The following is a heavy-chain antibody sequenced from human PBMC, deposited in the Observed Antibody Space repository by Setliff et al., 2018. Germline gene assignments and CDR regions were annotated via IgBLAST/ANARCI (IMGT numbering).Heavy chain of an antibody. Sequence: SETLSLTCAVYGGSFSGYHWSWIRQAPGKGLEWIGSIYHSGSTYFNPSLKSRVTISVDTSKNQFSLKPNSVTAADTTVYYCARAVPRGATPDYWYFDLWGRGTLVTVSS. J-gene: IGHJ2*01. CDR3: ARAVPRGATPDYWYFDL. D-gene: IGHD2-2*01. CDR1: GGSFSGYH. CDR2: IYHSGST. V-gene: IGHV4-34*01.